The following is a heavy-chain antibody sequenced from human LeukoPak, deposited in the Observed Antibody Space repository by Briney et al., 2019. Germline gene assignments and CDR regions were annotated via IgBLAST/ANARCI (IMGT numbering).Heavy chain of an antibody. J-gene: IGHJ4*02. Sequence: GGSLRLSCAASGFTFSSFAMTWVRQAAGKELEWVSAIIGTSGSTYYADSVTGPFTISRDNSKNTLYLQMNSLRAEDTAVYYCAVYCSGGCYSGLVWGQGTLVTVSS. CDR2: IIGTSGST. V-gene: IGHV3-23*01. D-gene: IGHD2-21*02. CDR1: GFTFSSFA. CDR3: AVYCSGGCYSGLV.